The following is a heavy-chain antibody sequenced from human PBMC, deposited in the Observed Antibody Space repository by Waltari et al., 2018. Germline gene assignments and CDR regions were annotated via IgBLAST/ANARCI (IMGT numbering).Heavy chain of an antibody. CDR1: GGSISSSTYY. Sequence: QLQLQESGPGLVKPSETLSLTCTVSGGSISSSTYYWGWIRQPPGEGLEWIGSIYYRGSTYYNPSLKSRVTISVDTSKNQFSLRLTSVTAADTAMYYCARAYYYYYYMDVWGKGTTVTISS. V-gene: IGHV4-39*07. CDR3: ARAYYYYYYMDV. J-gene: IGHJ6*03. CDR2: IYYRGST.